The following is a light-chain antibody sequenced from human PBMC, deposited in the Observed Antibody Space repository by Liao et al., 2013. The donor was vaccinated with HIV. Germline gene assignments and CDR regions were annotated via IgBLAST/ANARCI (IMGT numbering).Light chain of an antibody. J-gene: IGLJ2*01. CDR2: QDS. Sequence: SYDLTQPPSVSVSPGQTASITCSGDKLGDKYACWYQQKPGQSPVLVIYQDSKRPSGIPERFSGSNSGNTATLTISGTQPMDEADYYCQAWDRNTAIFGGGTKLTVL. CDR1: KLGDKY. CDR3: QAWDRNTAI. V-gene: IGLV3-1*01.